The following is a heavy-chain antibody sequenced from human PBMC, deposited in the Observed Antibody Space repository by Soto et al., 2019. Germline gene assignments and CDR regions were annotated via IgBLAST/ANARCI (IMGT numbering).Heavy chain of an antibody. Sequence: SETLSLTCAVSGYSISSGYYWGWIRQPPGKGLEWIGSIYHSGSTYYNPSLKSRVTISVDTSKNQFSLKLSSVTAADTAVYYCAREWTVLLWFGELFPSSLNWFDPWGQGTLVTVSS. V-gene: IGHV4-38-2*02. CDR1: GYSISSGYY. D-gene: IGHD3-10*01. CDR2: IYHSGST. J-gene: IGHJ5*02. CDR3: AREWTVLLWFGELFPSSLNWFDP.